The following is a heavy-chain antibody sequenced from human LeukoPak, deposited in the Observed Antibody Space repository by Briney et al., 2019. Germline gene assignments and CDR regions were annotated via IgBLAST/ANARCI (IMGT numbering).Heavy chain of an antibody. Sequence: ASVKVSCKASGYTFTSYGISWVRQAPGQGLEWMGWISAYNGNTNYAQKLQGRVTMTTDTSTSTAYMELRSLRSDDTAVYYCARDTYSSSSYYYYYYGMDVWGQGTTVTVSS. CDR3: ARDTYSSSSYYYYYYGMDV. J-gene: IGHJ6*02. D-gene: IGHD6-6*01. CDR2: ISAYNGNT. V-gene: IGHV1-18*01. CDR1: GYTFTSYG.